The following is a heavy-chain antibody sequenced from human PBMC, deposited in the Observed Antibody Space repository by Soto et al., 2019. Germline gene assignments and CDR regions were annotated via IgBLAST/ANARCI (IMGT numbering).Heavy chain of an antibody. J-gene: IGHJ5*02. CDR3: ARDLTGIAAPRTNFDP. CDR2: IIPIFGTA. Sequence: QVQLVQSGAEVKKPGSSVKVSCKASGGTFSSYAISWVRQAPGQGLEWMGGIIPIFGTANYAQKFQGRVTITADESTCTAYMELSSLRSEDTAVYYCARDLTGIAAPRTNFDPWGQGTLVTVSS. V-gene: IGHV1-69*01. CDR1: GGTFSSYA. D-gene: IGHD6-13*01.